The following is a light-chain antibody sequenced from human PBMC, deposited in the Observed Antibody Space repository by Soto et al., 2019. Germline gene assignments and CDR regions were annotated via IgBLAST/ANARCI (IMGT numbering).Light chain of an antibody. CDR2: DVS. V-gene: IGLV2-14*01. CDR3: SSYTSSSTLDVV. CDR1: SSDVGGYNY. Sequence: QSALTQPASVSGSPGQSITISCTGTSSDVGGYNYVSWYQQHPGKAPKLMIYDVSNRPSGVSNRVSGSKSGNTASLTISGLQAEDEADYYCSSYTSSSTLDVVFGGGTKVTVL. J-gene: IGLJ2*01.